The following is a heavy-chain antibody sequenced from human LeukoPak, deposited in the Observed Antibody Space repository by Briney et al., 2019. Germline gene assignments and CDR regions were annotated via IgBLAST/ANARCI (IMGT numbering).Heavy chain of an antibody. CDR2: IYHSGST. V-gene: IGHV4-4*02. Sequence: SETLSLTCAVSGGSNSSSNWWSWVRQPPGKGLEWIGEIYHSGSTNYNPSLKSRVTISVDKSKNQFSLKLSSVTAADTAVYYCARVGMVYAISAGFDYWGQGTLVTVSS. D-gene: IGHD2-8*01. CDR3: ARVGMVYAISAGFDY. CDR1: GGSNSSSNW. J-gene: IGHJ4*02.